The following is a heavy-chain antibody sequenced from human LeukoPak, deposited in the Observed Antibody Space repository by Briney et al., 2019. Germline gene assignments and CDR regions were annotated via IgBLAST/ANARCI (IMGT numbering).Heavy chain of an antibody. CDR1: GFTFTSSA. V-gene: IGHV1-58*01. D-gene: IGHD6-19*01. J-gene: IGHJ4*02. Sequence: GTSVKVSCKASGFTFTSSAVQWVRQARGQRLEWIGWIVVGSGNTNYAQKFQERVTITRDMSTSTAYMELSRLRFEDTAVYYCAARSSYSSGWNFDQWGQGTLVTVSS. CDR3: AARSSYSSGWNFDQ. CDR2: IVVGSGNT.